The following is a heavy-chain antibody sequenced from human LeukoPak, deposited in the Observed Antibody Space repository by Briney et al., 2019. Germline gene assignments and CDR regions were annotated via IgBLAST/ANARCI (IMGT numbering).Heavy chain of an antibody. CDR2: ISSSGSTI. J-gene: IGHJ3*01. V-gene: IGHV3-48*03. CDR1: GFTFSSYE. CDR3: ASHYGSGSYSGDAFDL. D-gene: IGHD3-10*01. Sequence: GGSLRLSCATSGFTFSSYEMNWVRQAPGKGLEWVSYISSSGSTIYYADSVKGRFTISRDNAKNSLYLQMNSLRAEDTALYYCASHYGSGSYSGDAFDLWGQGTMVTVSS.